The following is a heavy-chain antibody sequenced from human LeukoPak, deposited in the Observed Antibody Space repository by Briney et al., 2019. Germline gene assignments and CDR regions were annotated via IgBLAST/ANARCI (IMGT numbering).Heavy chain of an antibody. D-gene: IGHD6-13*01. Sequence: GESLKISCKASGYNFNTSWIGWVRQMPGKGLKWMAIIYPGDSDTTYSPSFQGQVTISADKSISTAYLQWSSLKASDSAMYYCGRIPAAGSLKGSFDIWGQGTMVTVSS. V-gene: IGHV5-51*01. CDR2: IYPGDSDT. J-gene: IGHJ3*02. CDR3: GRIPAAGSLKGSFDI. CDR1: GYNFNTSW.